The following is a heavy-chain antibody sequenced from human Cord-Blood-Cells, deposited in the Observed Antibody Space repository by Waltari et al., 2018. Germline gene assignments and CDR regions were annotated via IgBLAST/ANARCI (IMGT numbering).Heavy chain of an antibody. J-gene: IGHJ5*02. D-gene: IGHD3-9*01. CDR3: ATEGTYYDILTGYANWFDP. V-gene: IGHV1-24*01. Sequence: QVQLVQSGAEVKKPGASVKVSCKVSGYTLTELSMHWVRQAPGKGIEWMGGFDPEDGETIYAQKFQGRVTMTEDTSTDTAYMELSSLRSEDTAVYYCATEGTYYDILTGYANWFDPWGQGTLVTVSS. CDR2: FDPEDGET. CDR1: GYTLTELS.